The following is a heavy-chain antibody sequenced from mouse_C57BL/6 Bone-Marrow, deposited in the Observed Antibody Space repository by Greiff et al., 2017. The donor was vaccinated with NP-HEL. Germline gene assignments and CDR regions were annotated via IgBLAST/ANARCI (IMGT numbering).Heavy chain of an antibody. CDR1: GYTFTSYG. Sequence: QVQLQQSGAELARPGASVKLSCKASGYTFTSYGISWVKQRPGQGLEWIGEIYPRSGNTYYNEKFKGKATLTADKSSSTAYMELRSLTSEDSAVYFCARGAYYGNYVRFAYWGQGTLVTVSA. D-gene: IGHD2-10*01. J-gene: IGHJ3*01. V-gene: IGHV1-81*01. CDR2: IYPRSGNT. CDR3: ARGAYYGNYVRFAY.